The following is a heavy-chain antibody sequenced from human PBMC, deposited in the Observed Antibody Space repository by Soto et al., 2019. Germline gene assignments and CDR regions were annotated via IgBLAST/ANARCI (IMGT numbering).Heavy chain of an antibody. V-gene: IGHV3-30-3*01. J-gene: IGHJ5*02. Sequence: GGSLRLSCAASGFTFSSYAMHWVRQAPGKGLEWVAVISYDGSNKYYADSVKGRFTISRDNSKNTLYLQMNSLRAEDTAVYYCAREAFGSYYEGGWFDPWGQGTLVTVS. D-gene: IGHD1-26*01. CDR1: GFTFSSYA. CDR3: AREAFGSYYEGGWFDP. CDR2: ISYDGSNK.